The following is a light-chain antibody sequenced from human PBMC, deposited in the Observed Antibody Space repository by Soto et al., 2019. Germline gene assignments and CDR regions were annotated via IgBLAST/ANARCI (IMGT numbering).Light chain of an antibody. CDR2: GAS. CDR3: QQYNNWWT. V-gene: IGKV3-15*01. J-gene: IGKJ1*01. Sequence: EIVLTQSPGTLSLSPGERATLSCRASQSVSNNYLAWYQQKPGQAPMLLIYGASTRATGVPARFTGSGSGTEFTLTISSLQSEDFAVYYCQQYNNWWTFGQGTKVDIK. CDR1: QSVSNN.